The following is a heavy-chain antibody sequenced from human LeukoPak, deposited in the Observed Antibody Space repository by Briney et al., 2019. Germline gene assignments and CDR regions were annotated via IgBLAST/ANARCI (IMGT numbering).Heavy chain of an antibody. J-gene: IGHJ4*02. CDR3: ARQGGGGWLQQEDYFDY. CDR1: GGSFSGYY. D-gene: IGHD5-18*01. CDR2: IYYSGST. Sequence: SETLSLTCAVYGGSFSGYYWGWIRQPPGKGLEWIGSIYYSGSTYYNPSLKSRVTISVDTSKNQFSLKLSSVTAADTAVYYCARQGGGGWLQQEDYFDYWGQGTLVTVSS. V-gene: IGHV4-39*01.